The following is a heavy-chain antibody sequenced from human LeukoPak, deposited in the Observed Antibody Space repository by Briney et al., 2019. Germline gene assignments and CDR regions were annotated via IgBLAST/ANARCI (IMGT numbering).Heavy chain of an antibody. CDR1: GFTFSSYS. D-gene: IGHD5-24*01. CDR2: ISSSSSYI. Sequence: PGGSLRLSCAASGFTFSSYSINWVRQAPGKGLEWVSSISSSSSYIYYADSVKGRFTISRDNAKNSLYLQMNSMRAEDTAVYYCARDREMATITGPYFDYWGQGTLVTVSS. V-gene: IGHV3-21*01. J-gene: IGHJ4*02. CDR3: ARDREMATITGPYFDY.